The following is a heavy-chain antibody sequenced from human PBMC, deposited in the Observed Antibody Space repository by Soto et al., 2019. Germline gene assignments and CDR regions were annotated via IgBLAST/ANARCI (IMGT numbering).Heavy chain of an antibody. CDR2: IHDSGST. CDR1: GGSISNSYYY. D-gene: IGHD6-19*01. CDR3: ARDGQVRRDSSGWYVSPGSNWFDP. V-gene: IGHV4-39*07. J-gene: IGHJ5*02. Sequence: QLQLQESGPGLVKPSETLSVTCTVSGGSISNSYYYWGWIRQPPGKGLEWIGSIHDSGSTYYNPSLKSRATISVDMSKNQFSLKLSSVTAADTAVYYCARDGQVRRDSSGWYVSPGSNWFDPWGQGTLVTVSS.